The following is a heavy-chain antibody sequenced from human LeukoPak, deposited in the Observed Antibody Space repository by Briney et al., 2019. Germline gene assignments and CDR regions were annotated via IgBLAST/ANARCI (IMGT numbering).Heavy chain of an antibody. CDR3: ARGDSLVVVLPEFDY. CDR1: GFTFTDYP. D-gene: IGHD3-22*01. J-gene: IGHJ4*02. CDR2: ISYDGGNK. V-gene: IGHV3-30-3*01. Sequence: PGRSLRLSCTASGFTFTDYPIHWARQAPGKGLEWVAVISYDGGNKYYADSVKGRFTISRDNSKNTLYLQMNSLRTEDTAVYYCARGDSLVVVLPEFDYWGQGTLVTVSS.